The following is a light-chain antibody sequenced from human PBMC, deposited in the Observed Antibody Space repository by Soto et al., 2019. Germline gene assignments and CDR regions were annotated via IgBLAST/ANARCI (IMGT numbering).Light chain of an antibody. CDR1: QSISTY. CDR3: QQYEKLPIT. V-gene: IGKV1-33*01. J-gene: IGKJ5*01. CDR2: DSS. Sequence: DIQMTQSPSSLSASVGQRVTITCRASQSISTYLNWYQQKPGKAPKLLIYDSSDLESGVPSRFSGSGSGTDFILTISSLQPEDIATYYCQQYEKLPITFGPGTRLEIK.